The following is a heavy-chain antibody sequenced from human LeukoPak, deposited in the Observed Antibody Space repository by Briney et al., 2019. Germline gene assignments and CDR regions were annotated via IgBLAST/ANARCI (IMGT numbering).Heavy chain of an antibody. Sequence: PGGSLRLSCAASGFTFSSYGMNWVRQAPGKGLEWVSSLSGSGASTYYADSVKGRFTISRDNSKNTLFLQMNSLRAEDTAIYYCARTRGNSMIVVGPLDNWGQGTLVTVSS. D-gene: IGHD3-22*01. CDR3: ARTRGNSMIVVGPLDN. J-gene: IGHJ4*02. V-gene: IGHV3-23*01. CDR1: GFTFSSYG. CDR2: LSGSGAST.